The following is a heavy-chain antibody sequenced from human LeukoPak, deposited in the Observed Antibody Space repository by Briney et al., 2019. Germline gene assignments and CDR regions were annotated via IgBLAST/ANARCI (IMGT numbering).Heavy chain of an antibody. J-gene: IGHJ6*02. Sequence: ASVKVSCKASGYTFTGYYMHWVRQAPGQGLEWMGWINPNSGGTNYAQKFQGRVTMTRDTSISAAYMELSRLRSDDTAVYYCARDCSGGSCYYYYGMDVWGQGTTVTVFS. V-gene: IGHV1-2*02. D-gene: IGHD2-15*01. CDR2: INPNSGGT. CDR3: ARDCSGGSCYYYYGMDV. CDR1: GYTFTGYY.